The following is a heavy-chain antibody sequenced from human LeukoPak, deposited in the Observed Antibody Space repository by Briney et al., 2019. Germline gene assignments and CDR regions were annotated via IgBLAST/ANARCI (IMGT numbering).Heavy chain of an antibody. V-gene: IGHV3-21*01. CDR3: ARESVTTHPPSDAFDI. J-gene: IGHJ3*02. D-gene: IGHD1-14*01. CDR1: GFTFSSYS. CDR2: ISSSSNYI. Sequence: PGGSLRLSCAASGFTFSSYSMNWVRQAPGKGLEWVSSISSSSNYIYYADSVKGRFTISRDKAKNSLYLQMNSLRAEDTAVYFCARESVTTHPPSDAFDIWGQGTMVTVSS.